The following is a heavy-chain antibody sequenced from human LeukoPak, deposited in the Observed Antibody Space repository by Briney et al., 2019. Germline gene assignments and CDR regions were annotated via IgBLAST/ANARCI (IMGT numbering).Heavy chain of an antibody. Sequence: PGGSLRLSCAASGFTFSSYAMSWVRQAPGKGLEWVSVIYSGGSTYYADSVKGRFTISRDNSKNTLYLQMNSLRAEDTAVYYCAREGVVIAGMDVWGQGTTVTVSS. V-gene: IGHV3-66*01. D-gene: IGHD3-10*01. CDR1: GFTFSSYA. J-gene: IGHJ6*02. CDR3: AREGVVIAGMDV. CDR2: IYSGGST.